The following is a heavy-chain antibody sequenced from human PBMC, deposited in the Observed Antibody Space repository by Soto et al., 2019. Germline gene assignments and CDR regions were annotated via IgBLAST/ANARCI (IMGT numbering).Heavy chain of an antibody. CDR2: IYHSGST. CDR3: ARFMTTVTNLAFDI. Sequence: QVQLQESGPGLVKPSGTLSLTCAVSVGSISVSNWWSWVRQPPGKGLEWIGEIYHSGSTNYNPSLKRRVTISVDKSKNQFSLKLTSVTAADTAVYYCARFMTTVTNLAFDIWGQGTMVTVSS. J-gene: IGHJ3*02. D-gene: IGHD4-17*01. CDR1: VGSISVSNW. V-gene: IGHV4-4*02.